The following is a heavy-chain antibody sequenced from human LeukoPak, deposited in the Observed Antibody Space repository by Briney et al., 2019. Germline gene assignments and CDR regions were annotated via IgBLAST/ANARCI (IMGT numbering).Heavy chain of an antibody. Sequence: SETLSLTCTVSGDPISSSSYYWGWIRQPPGKGLEWIGSIYYSGSTYYNPSLKSRLTISVDTSKKQFSLKVRSVTAADTAVYYCARQVVASIHPYYFDYWGQGTLVTGSS. J-gene: IGHJ4*02. CDR2: IYYSGST. CDR3: ARQVVASIHPYYFDY. CDR1: GDPISSSSYY. D-gene: IGHD2-21*02. V-gene: IGHV4-39*01.